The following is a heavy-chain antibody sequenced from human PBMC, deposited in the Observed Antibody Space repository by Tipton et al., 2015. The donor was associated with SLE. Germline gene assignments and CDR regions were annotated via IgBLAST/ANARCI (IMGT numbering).Heavy chain of an antibody. D-gene: IGHD3-22*01. CDR2: IYTSGST. CDR3: ARHVAWDSSSWYFDL. V-gene: IGHV4-4*07. CDR1: GGSISSYY. J-gene: IGHJ2*01. Sequence: TLSLTCTVSGGSISSYYWSWIRQPAGKGLEWIGRIYTSGSTYYNPSLKSRVTISVDTSKNQFSLKLSSVTAADTAVYYCARHVAWDSSSWYFDLWGRGTLVTVSS.